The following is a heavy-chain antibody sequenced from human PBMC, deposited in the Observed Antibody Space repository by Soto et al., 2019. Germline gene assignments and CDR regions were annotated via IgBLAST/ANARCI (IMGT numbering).Heavy chain of an antibody. CDR1: GASITDSY. Sequence: QMQMQESGPRLVKPSETLSLTCTVSGASITDSYWCWIRQPPEKGLEWIGYIYFSGVATYNPSLKCRTTMSRDTSKNEFSRKLTAVHAGDTAIDYCAGGAPDLAVSEAAYWGQGTLVTVSS. D-gene: IGHD1-26*01. CDR2: IYFSGVA. CDR3: AGGAPDLAVSEAAY. V-gene: IGHV4-59*01. J-gene: IGHJ1*01.